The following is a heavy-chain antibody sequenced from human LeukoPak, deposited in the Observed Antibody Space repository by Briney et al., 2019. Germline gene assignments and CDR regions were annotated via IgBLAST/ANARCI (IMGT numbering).Heavy chain of an antibody. J-gene: IGHJ4*02. CDR3: AISAADNYFDY. D-gene: IGHD6-13*01. CDR2: ISAYNGNT. Sequence: GASVKVSCKASGYTFTSYGISWVRQAPGQWLEWMGWISAYNGNTNYARKLQGRVTMTTDTSTSTAYMELRSLRSDDTAVYYCAISAADNYFDYWGQGTLVTVSS. V-gene: IGHV1-18*01. CDR1: GYTFTSYG.